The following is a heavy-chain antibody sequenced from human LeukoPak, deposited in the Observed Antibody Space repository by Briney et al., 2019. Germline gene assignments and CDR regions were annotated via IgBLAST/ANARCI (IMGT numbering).Heavy chain of an antibody. Sequence: PSETLSLTCTVSGASISSSYWSWIRQSPGKGLERIGYVHYTGGTNYNPSLKSRATISVDTSKNQFSLKLSPVTAADTAMYYCARGYFDAIGYSNPFDLWGQGALVTVSS. CDR3: ARGYFDAIGYSNPFDL. CDR1: GASISSSY. D-gene: IGHD3-22*01. J-gene: IGHJ4*02. CDR2: VHYTGGT. V-gene: IGHV4-59*01.